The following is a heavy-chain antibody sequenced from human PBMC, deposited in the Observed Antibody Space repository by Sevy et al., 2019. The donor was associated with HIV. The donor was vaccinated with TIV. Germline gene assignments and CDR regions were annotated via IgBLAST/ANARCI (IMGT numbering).Heavy chain of an antibody. CDR3: ARDLPPSATTVAHFDC. Sequence: GGSLRLSCAASGFSFSSYEMNWVRQAPGKGLEWVSYISNSGTTISYSYSVRGRFTISRDNARNLLYLQMNSLRAEDTAVYYCARDLPPSATTVAHFDCWGQGTLVTVSS. V-gene: IGHV3-48*03. CDR1: GFSFSSYE. D-gene: IGHD4-17*01. J-gene: IGHJ4*02. CDR2: ISNSGTTI.